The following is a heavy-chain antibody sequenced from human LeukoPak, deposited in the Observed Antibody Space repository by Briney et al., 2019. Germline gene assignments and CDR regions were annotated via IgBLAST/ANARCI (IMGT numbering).Heavy chain of an antibody. CDR1: GYTFTSYG. J-gene: IGHJ4*02. Sequence: ASVKVSCKASGYTFTSYGISWVRQAPGQGLEWMGWISAYNGNTNYAQKLQGRVTMTTDPSTSTAYMELRSLRSDDTAVYYCARDKGSGSLLPFDYWGQGTLVTVSS. CDR3: ARDKGSGSLLPFDY. CDR2: ISAYNGNT. D-gene: IGHD1-26*01. V-gene: IGHV1-18*01.